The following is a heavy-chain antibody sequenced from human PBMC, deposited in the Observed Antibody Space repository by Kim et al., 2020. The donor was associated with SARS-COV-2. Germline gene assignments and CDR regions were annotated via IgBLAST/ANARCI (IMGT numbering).Heavy chain of an antibody. CDR2: R. J-gene: IGHJ4*02. V-gene: IGHV3-30*01. Sequence: RNYCDSVKGRFTISRDNSQKSLYLQMNSLRTEDTAVYYCAREYSGSSDFDSWGRGTLVTVSS. CDR3: AREYSGSSDFDS. D-gene: IGHD1-26*01.